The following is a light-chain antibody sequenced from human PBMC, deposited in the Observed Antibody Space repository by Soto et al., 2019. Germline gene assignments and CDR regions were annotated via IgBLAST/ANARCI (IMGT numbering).Light chain of an antibody. V-gene: IGLV2-14*01. J-gene: IGLJ2*01. CDR3: SSYTSSSTVV. CDR1: SSDVGGYNY. CDR2: DVS. Sequence: QAVVTQPASVSGSPGQSITISCTGTSSDVGGYNYVSWYQQHSGKAPKLMIYDVSNRPSGVSNRFSGSKSGNTASLTISGLQAEDEADYYCSSYTSSSTVVFGGGTKVTVL.